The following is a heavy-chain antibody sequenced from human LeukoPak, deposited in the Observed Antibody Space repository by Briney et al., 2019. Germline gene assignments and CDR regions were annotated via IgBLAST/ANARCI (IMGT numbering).Heavy chain of an antibody. J-gene: IGHJ4*02. V-gene: IGHV1-69*05. CDR3: ARDESRDGYKSVDH. CDR1: GGTFSSYA. Sequence: GSSVKVSCKASGGTFSSYAISWVRQAPGQGLEWMGGIIPIFGTANYAQKFQGRVTITTDESTGTAYMELSSLRSDDTAMYYCARDESRDGYKSVDHWGQGTLVTVSS. D-gene: IGHD5-24*01. CDR2: IIPIFGTA.